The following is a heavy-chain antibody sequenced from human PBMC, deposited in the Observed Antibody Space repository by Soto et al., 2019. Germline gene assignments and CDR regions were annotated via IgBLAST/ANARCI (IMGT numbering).Heavy chain of an antibody. J-gene: IGHJ6*02. D-gene: IGHD3-10*01. CDR3: ARVGGGLASLGYYGMDV. Sequence: QVQLVQSGAEVKKTGASVKVSCKASGYTFIGYYIHWVRQAPGQGLEWMGWINPNSGGTNYAQRFQGWVTMTRDRAISPAYMEVSRLKSDDTAVYYWARVGGGLASLGYYGMDVWGQGTTVTVSS. CDR2: INPNSGGT. CDR1: GYTFIGYY. V-gene: IGHV1-2*04.